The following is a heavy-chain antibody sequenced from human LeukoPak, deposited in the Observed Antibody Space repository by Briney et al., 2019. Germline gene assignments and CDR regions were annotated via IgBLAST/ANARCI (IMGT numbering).Heavy chain of an antibody. CDR3: SRRAFGVVPDY. CDR2: INQDGSEK. CDR1: GFTFSSYW. J-gene: IGHJ4*02. Sequence: PGGSPRLSCAASGFTFSSYWMTWVRQAPGKGLEWVANINQDGSEKYYVDSVKGRFTISRDNAKNSVYLQMNSLRAEDTAVYYCSRRAFGVVPDYWGQGTLVTVSS. V-gene: IGHV3-7*01. D-gene: IGHD3-3*01.